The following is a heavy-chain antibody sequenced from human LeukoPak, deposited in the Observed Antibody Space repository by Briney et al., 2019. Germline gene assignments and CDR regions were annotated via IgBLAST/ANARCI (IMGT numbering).Heavy chain of an antibody. D-gene: IGHD3-16*01. CDR1: GGSISSGSYY. J-gene: IGHJ6*03. V-gene: IGHV4-61*02. CDR3: ARDYRELMSRHNYYYYYYMDV. Sequence: SQPLSLTCTVSGGSISSGSYYWSWIRQPAGKGLEWIGRIYTSGSTNYNPSLKSRVTISVDTSKNQFSLKLSSVTAADTAVYYCARDYRELMSRHNYYYYYYMDVCGKGTTVTVSS. CDR2: IYTSGST.